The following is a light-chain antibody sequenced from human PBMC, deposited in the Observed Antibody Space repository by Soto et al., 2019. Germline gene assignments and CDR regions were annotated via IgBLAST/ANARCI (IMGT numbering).Light chain of an antibody. Sequence: EIVLTQSPGTLSLSPGERATLSCRASQSISSSYFAWYQQNPGQAPRLLVYGVSSRATDVPDRFRGSGSGTDFTLTSSRQEAEDSAVYCWQQYNGSRTFGQGTKVDIK. CDR2: GVS. J-gene: IGKJ1*01. CDR3: QQYNGSRT. V-gene: IGKV3-20*01. CDR1: QSISSSY.